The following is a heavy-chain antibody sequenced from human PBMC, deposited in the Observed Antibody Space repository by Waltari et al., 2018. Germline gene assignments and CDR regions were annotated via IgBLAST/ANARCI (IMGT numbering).Heavy chain of an antibody. V-gene: IGHV3-23*01. Sequence: EVQLFASGGGLVQPGGSLRLCCAASGSTLSSHAMSWVRQASGKGLDWVSLISGSGGNTYYADSVKGRFTISRDNSKNTLYLQMNSLRVDDTAVYYCVIRSRAADGKGYFDYWGQGTQVTVSS. CDR1: GSTLSSHA. D-gene: IGHD6-13*01. CDR3: VIRSRAADGKGYFDY. CDR2: ISGSGGNT. J-gene: IGHJ4*02.